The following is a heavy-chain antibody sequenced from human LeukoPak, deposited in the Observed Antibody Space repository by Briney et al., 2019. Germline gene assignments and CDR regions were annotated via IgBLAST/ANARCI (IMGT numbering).Heavy chain of an antibody. CDR2: INHSGST. CDR1: GGSFSGYY. Sequence: PSETLSLTCAVYGGSFSGYYWSWIRQPPGKGLEWIGEINHSGSTNYNPSLKSRVTIPVDTSKNQFSLKLSSVTAADTAVYYCARGRSSYYYDSSGYYRNNWFDPWGQGTLVTVSS. J-gene: IGHJ5*02. CDR3: ARGRSSYYYDSSGYYRNNWFDP. V-gene: IGHV4-34*01. D-gene: IGHD3-22*01.